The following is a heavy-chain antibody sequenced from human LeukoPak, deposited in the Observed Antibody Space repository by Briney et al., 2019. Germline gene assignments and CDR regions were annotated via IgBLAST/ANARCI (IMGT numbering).Heavy chain of an antibody. CDR2: ISSSSSYI. D-gene: IGHD6-6*01. CDR3: ARAGIAARFRYYMDV. V-gene: IGHV3-21*01. Sequence: PGGSLRLSCAASGFTFSSYSMNWVRQAPGKGLEWVSSISSSSSYIYYADSVKGRLTISRDNAKNSLYLQMNSLRAEDTAVYYCARAGIAARFRYYMDVWGKGTTVTVSS. CDR1: GFTFSSYS. J-gene: IGHJ6*03.